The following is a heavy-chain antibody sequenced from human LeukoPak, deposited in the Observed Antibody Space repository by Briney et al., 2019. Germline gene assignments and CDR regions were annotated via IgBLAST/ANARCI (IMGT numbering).Heavy chain of an antibody. V-gene: IGHV1-18*01. CDR3: ARLEYDFWSGHRDYYYYYMDV. D-gene: IGHD3-3*01. CDR2: ISAYNGNT. CDR1: GYTFTSYG. J-gene: IGHJ6*03. Sequence: ASVKISCKASGYTFTSYGISWVRQAPGQGLEWMGWISAYNGNTNYAQKLQGRVTMTTDTSTSTAYMELRSLRSDDTAVYYCARLEYDFWSGHRDYYYYYMDVWGNGTTVTVSS.